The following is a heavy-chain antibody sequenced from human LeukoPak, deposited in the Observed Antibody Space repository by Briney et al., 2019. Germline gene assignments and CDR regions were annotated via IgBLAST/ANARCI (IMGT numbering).Heavy chain of an antibody. Sequence: PSETLSLTCAVYGGSFSGYYWSWIRQPPGKGLEWIGEINHSGSTNYNPSLKSRVTISVDTSKNQFSLKLSSVTAADTAVYYCARRNDTAMDYWGQGTLVTASS. J-gene: IGHJ4*02. CDR3: ARRNDTAMDY. CDR2: INHSGST. D-gene: IGHD5-18*01. V-gene: IGHV4-34*01. CDR1: GGSFSGYY.